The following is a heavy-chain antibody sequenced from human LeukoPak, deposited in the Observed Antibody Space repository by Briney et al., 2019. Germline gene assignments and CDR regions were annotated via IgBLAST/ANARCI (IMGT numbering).Heavy chain of an antibody. Sequence: PGGSLRLSCLASGFNFGDSWMSWVRQAPGKGLEWVANIKGNGSKKKYVDSVRGRFSISRDNTKNSLYLQMHSLSVDDTAVYFCLRDAGWCKADYWGQGTLVTVSP. D-gene: IGHD2-8*02. CDR3: LRDAGWCKADY. V-gene: IGHV3-7*03. J-gene: IGHJ4*02. CDR1: GFNFGDSW. CDR2: IKGNGSKK.